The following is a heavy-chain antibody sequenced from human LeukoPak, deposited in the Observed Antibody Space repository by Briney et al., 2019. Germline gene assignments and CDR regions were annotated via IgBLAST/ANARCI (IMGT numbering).Heavy chain of an antibody. Sequence: GGSLRLSCAASGFTFSSYSMNWVRQAPGKGLEWVSAISGSGGSTYYADSVKGRFTISRDNSKNTLYLQMNSLRAEDTAVYYCAKDLEMAPDAFDIWGQGTMVTVSS. J-gene: IGHJ3*02. CDR3: AKDLEMAPDAFDI. CDR1: GFTFSSYS. V-gene: IGHV3-23*01. CDR2: ISGSGGST. D-gene: IGHD5-24*01.